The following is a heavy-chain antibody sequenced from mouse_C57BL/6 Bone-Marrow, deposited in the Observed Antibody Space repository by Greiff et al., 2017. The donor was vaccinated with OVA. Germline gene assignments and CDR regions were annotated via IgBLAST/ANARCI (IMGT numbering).Heavy chain of an antibody. V-gene: IGHV1-26*01. CDR3: ASAYYYGSRFDY. Sequence: VQLKQSGPELVKPGASVKISCKASGYTFTDYYMNWVKQSHGKSLEWIGDINPNNGGTSYNQKFKGKATLTVDKSSSTAYMELRSLTSEDSAVYYCASAYYYGSRFDYWGQGTTLTVSS. CDR2: INPNNGGT. CDR1: GYTFTDYY. J-gene: IGHJ2*01. D-gene: IGHD1-1*01.